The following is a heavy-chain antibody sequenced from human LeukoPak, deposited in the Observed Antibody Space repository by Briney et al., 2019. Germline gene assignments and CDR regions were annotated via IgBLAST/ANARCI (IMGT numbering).Heavy chain of an antibody. CDR1: GYTFIGYY. J-gene: IGHJ4*02. D-gene: IGHD2-21*02. V-gene: IGHV1-2*02. CDR2: INPSSGGT. Sequence: ASVKVSCKASGYTFIGYYMHWVRQAPGQGLEWMGWINPSSGGTNYAQKFQGRVTMTRDTSISTVYMELSRLRSDDTAVYYCARAVTSTYCGGDCYSFDYWGQGTLVTVSS. CDR3: ARAVTSTYCGGDCYSFDY.